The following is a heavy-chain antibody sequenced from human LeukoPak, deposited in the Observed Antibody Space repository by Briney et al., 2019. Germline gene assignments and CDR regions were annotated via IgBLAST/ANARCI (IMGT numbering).Heavy chain of an antibody. CDR1: GGSISSYY. J-gene: IGHJ6*02. CDR3: ARGFVASKRLVGAAGYGMDV. V-gene: IGHV4-59*01. Sequence: KPSETLSLTCTVSGGSISSYYWSWIRQPPGKGLEWIGYIYYSGSTNYNPSLKSRVTISVDTSKNQFSLKLSSVTAADTAVYYCARGFVASKRLVGAAGYGMDVWGQGTTVTVSS. D-gene: IGHD1-26*01. CDR2: IYYSGST.